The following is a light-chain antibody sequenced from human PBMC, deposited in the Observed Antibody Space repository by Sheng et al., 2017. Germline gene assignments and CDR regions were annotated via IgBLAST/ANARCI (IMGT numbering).Light chain of an antibody. J-gene: IGKJ1*01. CDR1: QDISNF. V-gene: IGKV1-17*03. CDR3: QQYNSYSAT. CDR2: SAS. Sequence: DIQMTQSPSAVSASVGDRVTITCRASQDISNFLAWFQQKPGKVPKRLINSASTLQTGVPSRFSGSGSGTEFTLTISSLQPDDFATYYCQQYNSYSATFGQGTKVEIK.